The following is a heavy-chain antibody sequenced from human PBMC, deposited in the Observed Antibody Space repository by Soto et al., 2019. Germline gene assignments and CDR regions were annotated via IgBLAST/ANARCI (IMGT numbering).Heavy chain of an antibody. D-gene: IGHD4-17*01. CDR1: GITFSNAW. CDR2: IKNKADGGKT. Sequence: PVGSLRLSCAASGITFSNAWMSWVRQAPGQGLEWVGRIKNKADGGKTDYAAPVRGRFSISRDDSKNTLFLQMNSLETEDTAIYYCTTDPGDYEDFWGQGTLVTVSS. CDR3: TTDPGDYEDF. J-gene: IGHJ4*02. V-gene: IGHV3-15*01.